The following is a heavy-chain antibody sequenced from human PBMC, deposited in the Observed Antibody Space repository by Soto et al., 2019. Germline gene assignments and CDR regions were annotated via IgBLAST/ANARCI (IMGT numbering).Heavy chain of an antibody. J-gene: IGHJ4*02. CDR2: FDPEDGET. CDR3: ATGGTGTTHFGY. V-gene: IGHV1-24*01. CDR1: GYTLTELS. Sequence: QGQLVQSGAEVKKPGASVKVSCKVSGYTLTELSMHWVRQAPGKGLERMGGFDPEDGETIYAQKFQGRVTMTEDTSTDTAYMELSSLRSEDTAVYYCATGGTGTTHFGYWGQGTLVTVSS. D-gene: IGHD1-1*01.